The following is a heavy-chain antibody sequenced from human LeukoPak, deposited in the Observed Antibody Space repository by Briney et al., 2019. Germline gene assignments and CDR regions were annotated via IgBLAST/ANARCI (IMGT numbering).Heavy chain of an antibody. Sequence: ASVKVSCKASGYTFTGYYMHWVRQAPGQGLEWMGIINPSGGSTTYAQKFQGRVTMTRDMSTSTVYMELSSLRSEDTAVYYCARGDSGTYSLIDAFDIWGQGTMVTVS. D-gene: IGHD1-26*01. CDR1: GYTFTGYY. V-gene: IGHV1-46*01. J-gene: IGHJ3*02. CDR3: ARGDSGTYSLIDAFDI. CDR2: INPSGGST.